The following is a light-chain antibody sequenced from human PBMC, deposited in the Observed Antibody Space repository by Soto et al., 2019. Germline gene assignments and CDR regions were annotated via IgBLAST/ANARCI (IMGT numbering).Light chain of an antibody. CDR2: DIS. V-gene: IGKV3D-15*01. Sequence: EIVMTQSPATLSVSPGERATLSCRASQSVSSNLALYQQKPGQAPSLLIYDISARATVIPTRFSGSVSGTEFTLTISSLQSEDFAVYYCQQYNDWPLTFGGGTKVEIK. J-gene: IGKJ4*01. CDR1: QSVSSN. CDR3: QQYNDWPLT.